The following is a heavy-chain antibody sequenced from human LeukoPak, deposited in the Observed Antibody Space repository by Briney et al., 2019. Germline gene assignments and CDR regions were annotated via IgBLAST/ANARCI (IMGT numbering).Heavy chain of an antibody. CDR3: ARRAGAYSHPYDY. V-gene: IGHV3-53*01. CDR1: GFTVSTNS. CDR2: IYSDNT. J-gene: IGHJ4*02. D-gene: IGHD4/OR15-4a*01. Sequence: PGGSLRLSCTGSGFTVSTNSMSWGRQAPGKGLGGVSFIYSDNTHYSDSVKGRLTISRDNSKNPHYLQMNSLRAEDTAVYYCARRAGAYSHPYDYWGQGTLVTVSS.